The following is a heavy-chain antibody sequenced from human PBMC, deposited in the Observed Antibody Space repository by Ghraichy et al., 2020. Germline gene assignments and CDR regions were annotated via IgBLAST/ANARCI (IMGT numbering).Heavy chain of an antibody. D-gene: IGHD3-10*01. CDR3: ADGGYYATGTYLNPIDY. CDR1: GLPLSRLG. CDR2: ISYDGSRE. J-gene: IGHJ4*02. Sequence: GGSLRLSCAVSGLPLSRLGMHWVRQAPGKGLEWVGLISYDGSREIYADSVKGRFTISRDNSKNTLYLQMASLKTEDTAVYYCADGGYYATGTYLNPIDYWGQGTLVTVSS. V-gene: IGHV3-30*03.